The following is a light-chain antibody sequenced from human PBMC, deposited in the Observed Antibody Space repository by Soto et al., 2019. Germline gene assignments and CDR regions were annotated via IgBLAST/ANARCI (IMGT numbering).Light chain of an antibody. V-gene: IGKV1-5*03. CDR2: KAS. CDR1: QSISAW. CDR3: QQYNSYSSIT. Sequence: DVQMTQSPSTPSASVGDRVPTTGRASQSISAWLAWYQQKPGKAPNRLIHKASTLESGVPSSFSGSGSGTEFTLTISSLQPDDLATYYCQQYNSYSSITFGHGTRLQIK. J-gene: IGKJ5*01.